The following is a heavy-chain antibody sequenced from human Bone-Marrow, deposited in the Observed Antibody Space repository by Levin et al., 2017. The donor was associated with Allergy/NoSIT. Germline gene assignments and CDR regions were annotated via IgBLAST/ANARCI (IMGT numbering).Heavy chain of an antibody. V-gene: IGHV3-23*01. D-gene: IGHD6-19*01. CDR1: GFTFRSYA. CDR2: ISASAIST. Sequence: GESLKISCAASGFTFRSYAMSWVRQAPGKRLEWVSAISASAISTFHADSLEGRFTISRDNSKNTLYLQMSSLRAEDTAVYFCTKGGWYSSGRPVYFDYWGQGTLVTVFS. CDR3: TKGGWYSSGRPVYFDY. J-gene: IGHJ4*02.